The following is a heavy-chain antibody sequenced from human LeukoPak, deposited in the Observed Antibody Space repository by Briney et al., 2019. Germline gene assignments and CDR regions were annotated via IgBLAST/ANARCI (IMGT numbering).Heavy chain of an antibody. J-gene: IGHJ6*02. D-gene: IGHD3-16*01. CDR2: INPNSGAT. V-gene: IGHV1-2*02. CDR3: AMKQGGRNYGTGI. Sequence: ASVRVSCRASGYTFDGYYTHWVRQAPGQGLEWMGWINPNSGATGYAQEFQGRVTMTSDTSITTVFMELSSLTPDDTAMYYCAMKQGGRNYGTGIWGQGTTVTVSS. CDR1: GYTFDGYY.